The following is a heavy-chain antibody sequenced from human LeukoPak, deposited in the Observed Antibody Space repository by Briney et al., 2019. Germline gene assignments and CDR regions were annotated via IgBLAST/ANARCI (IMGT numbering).Heavy chain of an antibody. D-gene: IGHD3/OR15-3a*01. CDR2: IYTGNSTT. Sequence: PGGSLRLSCAASGFTVSSNYMSWVRQAPGKGLEWVSVIYTGNSTTYYADSVKGRFTISRDNSKNTLYLQMNNLRAEDTAVYYCARATGLDFDSWGQGTLVTASS. CDR1: GFTVSSNY. J-gene: IGHJ4*02. V-gene: IGHV3-53*01. CDR3: ARATGLDFDS.